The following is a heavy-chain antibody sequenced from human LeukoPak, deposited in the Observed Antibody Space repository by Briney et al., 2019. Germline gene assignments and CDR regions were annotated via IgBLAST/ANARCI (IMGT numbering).Heavy chain of an antibody. CDR2: MSSSDDGR. Sequence: GGSLRLSCVASGFTFSSYGMSWVRQAPGKGLEWVSAMSSSDDGRYYAASVRGRFTISRDNSKNTLYLQMNSLRAEDTAVYYCAKGGTYSSSWSSGQGTLVTVSS. CDR3: AKGGTYSSSWS. CDR1: GFTFSSYG. D-gene: IGHD6-13*01. J-gene: IGHJ5*02. V-gene: IGHV3-23*01.